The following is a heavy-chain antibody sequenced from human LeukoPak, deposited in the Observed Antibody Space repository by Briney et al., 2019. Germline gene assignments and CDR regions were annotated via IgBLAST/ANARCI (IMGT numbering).Heavy chain of an antibody. J-gene: IGHJ6*03. CDR2: IYTSGST. V-gene: IGHV4-4*07. CDR3: ARVGRDRDYYYYYMDV. CDR1: GGSISSYY. Sequence: SETLSLTCTVSGGSISSYYWSWIRHPAGKGLEWLGRIYTSGSTNYNPSLKSRVTMSVDTSKNQFSLKLSSVTAADTAVYYCARVGRDRDYYYYYMDVWGKGTTVTVSS.